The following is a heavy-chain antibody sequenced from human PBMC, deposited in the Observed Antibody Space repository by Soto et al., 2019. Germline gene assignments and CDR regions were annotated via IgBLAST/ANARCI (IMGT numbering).Heavy chain of an antibody. J-gene: IGHJ5*02. CDR2: INHSGST. CDR3: ARGSLDIVVVPAAMPGGWFDP. CDR1: GGSFSGYY. V-gene: IGHV4-34*01. Sequence: QVQLQQWGAGLLKPSETLSFTCAVYGGSFSGYYWSWIRQPPGKGLEWIGEINHSGSTNYNPSLKSRVTISVDTSKNQFSLKLSSVTAADTAVYYCARGSLDIVVVPAAMPGGWFDPWGQGTLVTVSS. D-gene: IGHD2-2*03.